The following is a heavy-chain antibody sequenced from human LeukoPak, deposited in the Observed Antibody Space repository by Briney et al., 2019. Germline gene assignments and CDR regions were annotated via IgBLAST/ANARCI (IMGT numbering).Heavy chain of an antibody. V-gene: IGHV3-30-3*01. CDR2: ISYDGSNK. Sequence: GRSLRLSCAASGFTFSSYAMHWVRQAPGKGLEWVAVISYDGSNKYYADSVKGRFTISRDNSKNTLYLQMNSLRAEDTAVYYCARAYDSSGCYYYYYGMDVWGQGTTVTVSS. D-gene: IGHD3-22*01. CDR1: GFTFSSYA. J-gene: IGHJ6*02. CDR3: ARAYDSSGCYYYYYGMDV.